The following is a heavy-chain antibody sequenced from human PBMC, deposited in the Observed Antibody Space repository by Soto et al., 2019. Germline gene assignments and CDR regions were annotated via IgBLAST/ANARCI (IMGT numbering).Heavy chain of an antibody. CDR3: ARSGYSYGPNPLLY. J-gene: IGHJ4*02. Sequence: PSETRPLTCTVSGGSISSGGYYWSWIRQHPGKGLEWIGYIYYSGSTYYNPSLKSRVTISVDTSKNQFSLKLSSVTAADTAVYYCARSGYSYGPNPLLYWGQGTLVTVS. CDR2: IYYSGST. V-gene: IGHV4-31*03. D-gene: IGHD5-18*01. CDR1: GGSISSGGYY.